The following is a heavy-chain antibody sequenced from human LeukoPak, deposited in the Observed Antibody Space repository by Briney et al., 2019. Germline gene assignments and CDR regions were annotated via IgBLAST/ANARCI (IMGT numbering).Heavy chain of an antibody. CDR3: AKAPLIVVVPAAANYYMDV. Sequence: GGSLRLSCAASKFIFSDYGMHWVRQAPGKGLEWVAFIRYDGSNKYYADSVKGRFTISRDNSKNTLYLQMNSLRAEDTAVYYCAKAPLIVVVPAAANYYMDVWGKGTTVTVSS. V-gene: IGHV3-30*02. CDR2: IRYDGSNK. CDR1: KFIFSDYG. D-gene: IGHD2-2*01. J-gene: IGHJ6*03.